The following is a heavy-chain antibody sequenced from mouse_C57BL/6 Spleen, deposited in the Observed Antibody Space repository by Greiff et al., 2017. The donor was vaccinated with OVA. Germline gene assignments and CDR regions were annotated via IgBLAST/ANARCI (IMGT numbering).Heavy chain of an antibody. V-gene: IGHV2-9-1*01. CDR3: ARIYYDYDGWYFDV. CDR1: GFSLTSYA. J-gene: IGHJ1*03. Sequence: VQVVESGPGLVAPSQSLSITCTVSGFSLTSYAISWVRQPPGKGLEWLGVIWTGGGTNYNSALKSRLSISKDNSKSQVFLKMNSLQTDDTARYYCARIYYDYDGWYFDVWGTGTTVTVSS. D-gene: IGHD2-4*01. CDR2: IWTGGGT.